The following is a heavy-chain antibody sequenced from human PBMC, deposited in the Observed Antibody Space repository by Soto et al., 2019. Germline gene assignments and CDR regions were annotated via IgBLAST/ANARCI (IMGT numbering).Heavy chain of an antibody. CDR1: GGSISSGTYY. Sequence: QVQLQESGPGLVKPSQTLSLTCTVSGGSISSGTYYWTWVRQRPGEGLEWIGFISHSGRTYCNPSLKIRASISVDTSENQFSLRLSSVTAADTAVYFCARDSDYCTGGSCYGNFDFWGQGTLVTVSS. J-gene: IGHJ4*02. D-gene: IGHD2-15*01. CDR2: ISHSGRT. CDR3: ARDSDYCTGGSCYGNFDF. V-gene: IGHV4-31*03.